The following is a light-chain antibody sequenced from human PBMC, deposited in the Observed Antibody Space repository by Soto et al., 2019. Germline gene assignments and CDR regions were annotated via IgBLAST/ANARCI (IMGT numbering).Light chain of an antibody. CDR3: QQRSSWPYT. V-gene: IGKV3-11*01. Sequence: EIVLTQSPATLALSPGQRATLSCRASQRVSSYLAWYQQKPGQAPRLLIPDASYRATGSPARFSGSGSGSDFTLTISSLEPEDFAVYYCQQRSSWPYTFGQGTKLEIK. CDR2: DAS. J-gene: IGKJ2*01. CDR1: QRVSSY.